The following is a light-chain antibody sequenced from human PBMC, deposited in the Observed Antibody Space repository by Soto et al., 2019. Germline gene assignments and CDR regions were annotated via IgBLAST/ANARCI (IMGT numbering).Light chain of an antibody. J-gene: IGKJ3*01. CDR1: QDIRNF. Sequence: DIQMTQSPTSLSASVGDIVTITCRASQDIRNFVAWYQQKPGKAPKLLIYAASTLQSGVPSRFSGSGSATDFTLTIISLQPEDVATYYCQKYSSVPVFGPGTKVEIK. V-gene: IGKV1-27*01. CDR2: AAS. CDR3: QKYSSVPV.